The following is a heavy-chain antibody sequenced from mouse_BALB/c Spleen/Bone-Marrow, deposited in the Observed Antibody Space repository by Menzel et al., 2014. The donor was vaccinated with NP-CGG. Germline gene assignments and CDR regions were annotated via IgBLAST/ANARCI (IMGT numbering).Heavy chain of an antibody. CDR1: GYSITSGYS. D-gene: IGHD2-1*01. CDR2: IQYSGNT. J-gene: IGHJ2*01. V-gene: IGHV3-1*02. CDR3: ARRGNRLTHYFDY. Sequence: EVQGVESGPDLVKPSQSLSLTCTVTGYSITSGYSWHWIRQFPGNKLAWMGYIQYSGNTNYSPSLKSRVSITRDTSKNQFFLQLNSVTTEDTATYYCARRGNRLTHYFDYWGQGTTLTVSS.